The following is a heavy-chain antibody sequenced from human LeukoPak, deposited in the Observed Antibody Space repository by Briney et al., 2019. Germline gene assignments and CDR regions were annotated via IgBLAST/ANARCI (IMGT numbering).Heavy chain of an antibody. CDR1: GFTFSSYA. J-gene: IGHJ4*02. CDR2: ISGSGGST. V-gene: IGHV3-23*01. Sequence: PGGSLRLSCAASGFTFSSYAMSWVRQAPGKGLEWVSAISGSGGSTYYADSVKGRFTISRDNSKNTLYLQMNSLRAEDTAVYYCAKVPSSGSYYINYFDYWGQGTLVTVSS. CDR3: AKVPSSGSYYINYFDY. D-gene: IGHD1-26*01.